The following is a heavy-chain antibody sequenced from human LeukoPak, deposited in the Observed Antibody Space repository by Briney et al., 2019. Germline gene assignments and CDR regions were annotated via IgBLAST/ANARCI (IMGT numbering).Heavy chain of an antibody. CDR2: IKQDGSEK. CDR3: ARECSGGSCSDAFDI. CDR1: GFTFSSYW. D-gene: IGHD2-15*01. Sequence: GGSLRLSCAASGFTFSSYWMSWVRQAPGKGLEWVANIKQDGSEKYYVDSAKGRFTISRDNAKYSLYLQMNSLRAEDTAVYYCARECSGGSCSDAFDIWGQGTMVTVSS. J-gene: IGHJ3*02. V-gene: IGHV3-7*01.